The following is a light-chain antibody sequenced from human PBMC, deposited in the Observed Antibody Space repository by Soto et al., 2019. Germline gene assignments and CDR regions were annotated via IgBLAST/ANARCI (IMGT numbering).Light chain of an antibody. CDR3: HQRQSWPRT. V-gene: IGKV3D-20*02. Sequence: EIVLTQSPRTLSLSPGERATLSCGASQSVSSSYLAWYQQKPGQAPRLLIYVTSNRATGIPARFSGSGSGTDYTLTISSLEPEDSAVYYCHQRQSWPRTFGQGTKVDIK. CDR2: VTS. J-gene: IGKJ1*01. CDR1: QSVSSSY.